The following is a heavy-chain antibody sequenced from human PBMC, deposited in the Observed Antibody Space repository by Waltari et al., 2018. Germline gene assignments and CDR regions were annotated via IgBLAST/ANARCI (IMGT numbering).Heavy chain of an antibody. J-gene: IGHJ4*02. CDR1: GYTFNAYY. Sequence: QVHLVRSGAEVKQPGASVRVSCKTSGYTFNAYYLHLVRQAPGQGLEWMAWINSNTGDSQSAQTFEGRVTVTRDTSLTTAYLELSGLRSDDTALYYCARETLPGNKIIDYWGQGTLVTVSS. D-gene: IGHD1-1*01. CDR3: ARETLPGNKIIDY. V-gene: IGHV1-2*02. CDR2: INSNTGDS.